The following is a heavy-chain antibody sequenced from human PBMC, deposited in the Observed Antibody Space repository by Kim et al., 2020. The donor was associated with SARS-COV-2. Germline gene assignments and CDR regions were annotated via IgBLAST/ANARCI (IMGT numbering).Heavy chain of an antibody. CDR2: INHSGST. CDR3: ARARHRYCSSTSCSNFDY. CDR1: GGSFSGYY. D-gene: IGHD2-2*01. V-gene: IGHV4-34*01. J-gene: IGHJ4*01. Sequence: SETLSLTCAVYGGSFSGYYWSWIRQPPGKGLEWIGEINHSGSTNYNPSLKSRVTISVDTSKNQFSLKLSSVTAADTAGYYCARARHRYCSSTSCSNFDY.